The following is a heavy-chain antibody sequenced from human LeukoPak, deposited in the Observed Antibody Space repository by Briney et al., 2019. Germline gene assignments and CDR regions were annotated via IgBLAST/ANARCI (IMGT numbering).Heavy chain of an antibody. CDR3: AKPKEPLMVYVTSEH. D-gene: IGHD2-8*01. V-gene: IGHV3-23*01. CDR2: ISGSGGST. Sequence: GGSLRLSCAASGFTFSSYAMSWVRQAPGKGLELVSAISGSGGSTYYADSVKGRFTISRDNSKNTLYLQMNSLRAEDTAVYYCAKPKEPLMVYVTSEHWGQGTLVTVSS. CDR1: GFTFSSYA. J-gene: IGHJ1*01.